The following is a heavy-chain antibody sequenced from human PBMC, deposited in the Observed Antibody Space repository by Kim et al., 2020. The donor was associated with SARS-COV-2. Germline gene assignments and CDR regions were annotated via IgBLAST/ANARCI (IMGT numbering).Heavy chain of an antibody. Sequence: SETLSLTCTVSGGSISSGGYYWSWIRQHPGKGLEGIGYIYYSGSTYYNPSLKSRVTISVDTSKNQFSLKLSSVTAADTDVYYCARGDEMSSSWYGGLYYYGMDVWGQGTTVTVSS. D-gene: IGHD6-13*01. CDR1: GGSISSGGYY. CDR2: IYYSGST. J-gene: IGHJ6*02. V-gene: IGHV4-31*03. CDR3: ARGDEMSSSWYGGLYYYGMDV.